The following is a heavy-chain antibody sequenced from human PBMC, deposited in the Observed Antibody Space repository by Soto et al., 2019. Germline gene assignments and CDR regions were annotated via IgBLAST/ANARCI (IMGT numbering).Heavy chain of an antibody. CDR3: ATRITVFGLLIPPFDP. J-gene: IGHJ5*02. V-gene: IGHV4-30-4*02. Sequence: SETLSLTCTVSGGSISSGAYFWNWIRQSPGKGLEWLGYISYIGSTYYNPSLKSRVTMSVDTSKNQFSLRLSSVTAADTAIYYCATRITVFGLLIPPFDPWGQGTQVTVSS. CDR1: GGSISSGAYF. D-gene: IGHD3-3*01. CDR2: ISYIGST.